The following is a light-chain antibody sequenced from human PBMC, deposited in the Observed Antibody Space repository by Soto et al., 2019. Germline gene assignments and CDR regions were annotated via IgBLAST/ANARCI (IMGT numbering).Light chain of an antibody. CDR3: QQYNDWPPWT. V-gene: IGKV3-15*01. Sequence: EILMTQSPATLSVSPGDRATLSCRASQSVSNNLAWYQQRPGQAPRLLIYGASTRATGIPARFSGSGSGTEFTHTISSLQSEDFAVYYCQQYNDWPPWTFGQGTKVEIK. CDR2: GAS. CDR1: QSVSNN. J-gene: IGKJ1*01.